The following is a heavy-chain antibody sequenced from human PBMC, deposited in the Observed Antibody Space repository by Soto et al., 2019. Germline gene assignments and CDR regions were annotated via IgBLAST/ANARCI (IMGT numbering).Heavy chain of an antibody. V-gene: IGHV5-51*01. J-gene: IGHJ3*02. CDR1: GYSFTSYG. CDR2: IYPGDSDT. Sequence: GESLKISCKGSGYSFTSYGIGWVRQMPGKGLEWMGIIYPGDSDTRYSPSFQGQVTISADKSISTAYLQWSSLKASDTAMYYCARRVVVAATPKAFDIWGQGTMVT. D-gene: IGHD2-15*01. CDR3: ARRVVVAATPKAFDI.